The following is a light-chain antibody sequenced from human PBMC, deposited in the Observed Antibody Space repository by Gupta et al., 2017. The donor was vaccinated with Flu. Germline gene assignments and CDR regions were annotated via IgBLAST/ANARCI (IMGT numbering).Light chain of an antibody. Sequence: NFMLTQPHSVSESPGKTVTISCTRSRDSIASHYGQWYQQRPGSSPATVIYEDNQRPSGVPDRFSGSIDSSSNSASLNISGLKTEDETDYYCQSYDSSAHVIFGGGTKLTVL. CDR2: EDN. CDR3: QSYDSSAHVI. J-gene: IGLJ2*01. CDR1: RDSIASHY. V-gene: IGLV6-57*01.